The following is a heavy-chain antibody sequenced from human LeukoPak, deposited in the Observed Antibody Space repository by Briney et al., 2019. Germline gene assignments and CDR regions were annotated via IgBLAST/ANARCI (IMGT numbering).Heavy chain of an antibody. D-gene: IGHD3-10*01. CDR1: GYTLTELS. Sequence: TSVKLSCKVSGYTLTELSMPWVRDPPVKGLEWVGGFDPEDGETIYAQKFQGRVTMTEDTSTDTAYMGLSRLRSEDTAVYYCALWFGELAFDYCGQGTLGTVSS. CDR3: ALWFGELAFDY. V-gene: IGHV1-24*01. J-gene: IGHJ4*02. CDR2: FDPEDGET.